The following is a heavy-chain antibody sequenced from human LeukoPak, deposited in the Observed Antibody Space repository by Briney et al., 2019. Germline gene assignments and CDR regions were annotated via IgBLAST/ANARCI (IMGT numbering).Heavy chain of an antibody. CDR1: DVSISSSNSY. D-gene: IGHD3/OR15-3a*01. CDR3: ARQTGSGLFILP. Sequence: SETLSLTCTASDVSISSSNSYWGWIRQPPGKGLEWIGSIYYSGNTYYNASLKSQVSISIDTSKNQFSLRLTSVTAADTAVYYCARQTGSGLFILPGGQGTLVTVSS. CDR2: IYYSGNT. J-gene: IGHJ4*02. V-gene: IGHV4-39*01.